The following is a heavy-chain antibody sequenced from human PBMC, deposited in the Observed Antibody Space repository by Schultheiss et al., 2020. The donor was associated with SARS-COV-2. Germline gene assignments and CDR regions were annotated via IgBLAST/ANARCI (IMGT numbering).Heavy chain of an antibody. CDR1: GGSISSYY. J-gene: IGHJ5*02. D-gene: IGHD6-13*01. CDR3: ARDQAAAVASWFDP. V-gene: IGHV4-39*07. CDR2: IYHSGST. Sequence: SETLSLTCTVSGGSISSYYWGWIRQPPGKGLEWIGSIYHSGSTYYNPSLKSRVTISVDTSKNQFSLKLSSVTAADTAVYYCARDQAAAVASWFDPWGQGTLVTVSS.